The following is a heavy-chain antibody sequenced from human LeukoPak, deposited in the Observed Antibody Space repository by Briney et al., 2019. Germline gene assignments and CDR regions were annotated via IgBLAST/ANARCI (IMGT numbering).Heavy chain of an antibody. J-gene: IGHJ4*02. D-gene: IGHD3-9*01. CDR2: ISYDGSNK. V-gene: IGHV3-30*04. CDR3: ARPETYYDILTGYYLPGIDY. CDR1: GFTFSSYA. Sequence: GESLRLSCAASGFTFSSYAMHWVRQAPGKGLEWVAVISYDGSNKYYADSVKGRFTISRDNSKNTLYLQMNSLRAEDTAVYYCARPETYYDILTGYYLPGIDYWGQGTLVTVSS.